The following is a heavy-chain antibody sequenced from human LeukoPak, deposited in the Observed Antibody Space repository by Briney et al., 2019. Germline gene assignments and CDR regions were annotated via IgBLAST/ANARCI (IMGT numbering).Heavy chain of an antibody. Sequence: GGPLSLSCKASGFTFSSYWRTWVRQAPGKGLEWVANIKQDGSERHYVDSVEGRLTISRDNAKSSLYLQMNSLRAEDTAIFYCARSAGQSSSWSIDYWGQGTLLTVSS. J-gene: IGHJ4*02. CDR1: GFTFSSYW. D-gene: IGHD6-13*01. CDR3: ARSAGQSSSWSIDY. CDR2: IKQDGSER. V-gene: IGHV3-7*01.